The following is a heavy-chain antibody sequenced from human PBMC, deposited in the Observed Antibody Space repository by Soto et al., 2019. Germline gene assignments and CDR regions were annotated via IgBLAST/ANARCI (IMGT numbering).Heavy chain of an antibody. V-gene: IGHV3-48*01. CDR1: GFTFTSYD. J-gene: IGHJ5*02. CDR2: ISSGSTTK. CDR3: ARDGCSGSNCLNWFDP. D-gene: IGHD2-15*01. Sequence: GGSLRLSCAASGFTFTSYDMNWVRQAPGKGLEWVSYISSGSTTKYYADSVKGRFTISRDNAKNSLYLQMNSLRAEDTAVYYCARDGCSGSNCLNWFDPWGQGTLVTVSS.